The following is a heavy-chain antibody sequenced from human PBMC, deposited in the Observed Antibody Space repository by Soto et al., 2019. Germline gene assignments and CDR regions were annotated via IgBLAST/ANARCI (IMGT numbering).Heavy chain of an antibody. CDR2: IKQDGSEK. Sequence: EVQLVESGGGLVQPGGSLRLSCAASGFTFTSYWMNWVRQAPVKGLEWVGNIKQDGSEKNYVDCIEGRFTISRDNAENSLYLQMNSLRAEDTAVYYCASIASAGRGWDVWGQGTTVVVSS. D-gene: IGHD6-13*01. CDR3: ASIASAGRGWDV. J-gene: IGHJ6*02. CDR1: GFTFTSYW. V-gene: IGHV3-7*01.